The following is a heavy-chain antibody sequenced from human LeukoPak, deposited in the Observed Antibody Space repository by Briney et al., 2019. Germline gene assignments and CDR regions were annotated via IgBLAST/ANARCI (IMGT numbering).Heavy chain of an antibody. D-gene: IGHD6-19*01. CDR2: VKGDGVTT. CDR3: VRDTGSGWDFDY. CDR1: GFTFNAYA. J-gene: IGHJ4*02. Sequence: PDGSLPLSCAASGFTFNAYAIHWVRQAPGKGLEWVSLVKGDGVTTDYANSVKGLLTVSRDNSKNSLYLQMSNLRTEDTALYYCVRDTGSGWDFDYWGQRNLVTVSS. V-gene: IGHV3-43*02.